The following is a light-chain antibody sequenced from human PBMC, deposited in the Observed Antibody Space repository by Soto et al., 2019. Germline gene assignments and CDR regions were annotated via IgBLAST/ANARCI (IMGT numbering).Light chain of an antibody. J-gene: IGLJ3*02. V-gene: IGLV3-21*02. Sequence: SYELTQPPSVSVAPRQTARITCGGNNIGSKSVHWYQQKPGQAPVLVVYGDSGRPSGIPERFSGSNSENTATLTISRVAAGDEADDYCQQWDSSTHIWVFGGGTKLTVL. CDR1: NIGSKS. CDR3: QQWDSSTHIWV. CDR2: GDS.